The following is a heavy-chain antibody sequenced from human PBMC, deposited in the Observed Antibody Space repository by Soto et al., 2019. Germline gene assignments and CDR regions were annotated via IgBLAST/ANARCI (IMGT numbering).Heavy chain of an antibody. Sequence: QVQLGQSGAEVKKPGSSVKVSCKASGGTSSNYGFSWVRQAPGQGLEWVGGIIPIFGRTHHAQKFQGRVTITADESTATAYMELTSLRSEDTAVYFCARVQQWLVRGYFDDWGQGTLVTVSS. CDR3: ARVQQWLVRGYFDD. V-gene: IGHV1-69*01. J-gene: IGHJ4*02. D-gene: IGHD6-19*01. CDR2: IIPIFGRT. CDR1: GGTSSNYG.